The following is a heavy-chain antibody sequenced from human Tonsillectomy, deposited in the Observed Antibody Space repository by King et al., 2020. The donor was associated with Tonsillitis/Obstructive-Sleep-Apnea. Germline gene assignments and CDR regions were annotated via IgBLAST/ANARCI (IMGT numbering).Heavy chain of an antibody. J-gene: IGHJ3*01. Sequence: VQLVESGGGLVKPGGSLRLSCAASGFTFSSYSMNWVRQAPGKGLEWVSSISSSSSYIYYADSVKGRFAISRDNAKNSLYLQMNSLRAEDTAVYYCARESSEAFDFWGQGTMVTVSS. CDR2: ISSSSSYI. CDR3: ARESSEAFDF. CDR1: GFTFSSYS. D-gene: IGHD3-10*01. V-gene: IGHV3-21*01.